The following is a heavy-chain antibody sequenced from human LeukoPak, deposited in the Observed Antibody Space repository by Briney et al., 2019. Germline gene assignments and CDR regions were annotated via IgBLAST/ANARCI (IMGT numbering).Heavy chain of an antibody. D-gene: IGHD3-10*01. J-gene: IGHJ4*02. CDR1: GYTFTSYG. V-gene: IGHV1-18*04. Sequence: ASVKVSCKASGYTFTSYGISWVRQAPGQGLVWMGWISAYNGNTNYAQKLQGRVTMTTDTSTSTAYMELSSLRSEDTAVYYCAREWHYYGSGDFDYWGQGTLVTVSS. CDR2: ISAYNGNT. CDR3: AREWHYYGSGDFDY.